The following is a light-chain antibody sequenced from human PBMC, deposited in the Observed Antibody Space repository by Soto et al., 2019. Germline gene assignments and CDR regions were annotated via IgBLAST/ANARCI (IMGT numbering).Light chain of an antibody. CDR1: QRVLYSSNNKNF. V-gene: IGKV4-1*01. Sequence: DIVMTQSPDSLALSLGERATINCKSSQRVLYSSNNKNFLAWYQQRPGQPPKLLISWASTRESGVPDRFGGSGSGTDFTLTINSLQDEELAVYYCQQHWSNPVTFGQGTKVEIK. J-gene: IGKJ2*01. CDR2: WAS. CDR3: QQHWSNPVT.